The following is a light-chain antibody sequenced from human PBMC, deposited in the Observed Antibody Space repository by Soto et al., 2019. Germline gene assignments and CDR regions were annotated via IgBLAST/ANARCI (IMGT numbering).Light chain of an antibody. V-gene: IGKV3-20*01. J-gene: IGKJ1*01. Sequence: EIVMTQFPDALSVSPGESATLSFRASQSVSSKLAWYQQAPGQAPRLLIYGASTRATGIPDRFSGSGSGTDFTLTISRLEPEDFAVYYCQQYGSSPGTFGQGTKVDIK. CDR1: QSVSSK. CDR3: QQYGSSPGT. CDR2: GAS.